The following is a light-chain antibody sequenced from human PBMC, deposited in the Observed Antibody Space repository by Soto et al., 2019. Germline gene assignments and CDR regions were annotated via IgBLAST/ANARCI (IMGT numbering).Light chain of an antibody. CDR2: AAS. CDR1: QNIGSY. J-gene: IGKJ1*01. Sequence: DIPMTQSPSSLSASVRDTVTITCRASQNIGSYLNWYQQKPGKAPTLLIYAASTLQSGVPSRFSGSGSGTDFNLTISSLNPEDFANYFCQQGYRIFQTFGQGTKLEVK. CDR3: QQGYRIFQT. V-gene: IGKV1-39*01.